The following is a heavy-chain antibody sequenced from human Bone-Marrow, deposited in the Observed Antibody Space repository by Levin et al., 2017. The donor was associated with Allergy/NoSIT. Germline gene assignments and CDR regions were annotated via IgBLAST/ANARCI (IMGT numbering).Heavy chain of an antibody. CDR2: IYYSGNT. J-gene: IGHJ4*02. CDR3: ARAFTGTHFDY. CDR1: GASISNYY. D-gene: IGHD1-1*01. V-gene: IGHV4-59*01. Sequence: GSLRLSCTVSGASISNYYWSWIRQSPGRGLEWIGSIYYSGNTNYNPSLQSRVSMSVGTSKTQFSLWLTSVTGADTAVYYCARAFTGTHFDYWSQGTLVTVSS.